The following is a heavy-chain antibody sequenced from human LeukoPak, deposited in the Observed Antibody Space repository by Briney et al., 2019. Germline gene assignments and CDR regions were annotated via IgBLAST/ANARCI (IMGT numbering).Heavy chain of an antibody. V-gene: IGHV3-21*01. J-gene: IGHJ4*02. CDR2: ISSSSGYI. CDR1: GFTFSSYS. D-gene: IGHD2-2*01. Sequence: GGSLRLSCEASGFTFSSYSMNWVRQAPGKGLEWVSSISSSSGYIYYADSVKGRFTISRDNAKNSLYLQMNSLRAEDTAVYYCAREGQYQLLFDYWGQGTLVTVSS. CDR3: AREGQYQLLFDY.